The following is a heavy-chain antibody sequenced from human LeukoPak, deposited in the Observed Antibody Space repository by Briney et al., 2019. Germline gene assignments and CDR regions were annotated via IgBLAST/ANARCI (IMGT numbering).Heavy chain of an antibody. J-gene: IGHJ4*02. D-gene: IGHD3-10*01. CDR1: GYTFTSYG. CDR3: ARDTRGVWGSGELLDFDY. V-gene: IGHV1-18*01. CDR2: ISAYNGNT. Sequence: ASVKVSCKASGYTFTSYGISWVRQAPGQGLEWMGWISAYNGNTNYAQKLQGRVTMTTDTSTSTAYMELRSLRSDDTAVYYCARDTRGVWGSGELLDFDYWGQGTLVTVSS.